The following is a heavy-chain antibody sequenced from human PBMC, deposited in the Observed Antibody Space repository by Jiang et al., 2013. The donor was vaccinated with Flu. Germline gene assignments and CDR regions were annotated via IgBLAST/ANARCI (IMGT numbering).Heavy chain of an antibody. D-gene: IGHD3-22*01. CDR2: VSGGGDGT. J-gene: IGHJ4*02. Sequence: SAVSGGGDGTYYADSVKAGFTISRDNSKNTLYLQMNSLRAEDTAIYYCAKLRDYYDSSGYFDYWGQGALVTVSS. CDR3: AKLRDYYDSSGYFDY. V-gene: IGHV3-23*01.